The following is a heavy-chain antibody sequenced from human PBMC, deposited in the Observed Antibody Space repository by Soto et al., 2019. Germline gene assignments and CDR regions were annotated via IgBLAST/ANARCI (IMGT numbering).Heavy chain of an antibody. CDR2: IYHSGST. CDR3: ARSGDSSGWLDF. CDR1: GGSISSSNW. V-gene: IGHV4-4*02. Sequence: SETLSLTCAVSGGSISSSNWWSWVRQPPGKGLEWIGEIYHSGSTNYNPSLERRVTISVDKSKNQFSLKLSSVTAADTAVYYCARSGDSSGWLDFCGQGTLGTVCS. J-gene: IGHJ4*02. D-gene: IGHD6-19*01.